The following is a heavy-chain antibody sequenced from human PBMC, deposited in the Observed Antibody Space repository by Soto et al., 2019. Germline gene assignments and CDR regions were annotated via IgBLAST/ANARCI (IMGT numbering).Heavy chain of an antibody. CDR3: ARLRAAGLSQIIAAAGSRYYYYYGMDV. Sequence: PSETLSLTCTVSGGSVSSGSYYWSWIRQPPGKGLECIGYIYYSGSTNYNPSLKSRVTISVDTSKNQFSLKLSSVTAADTAVYYCARLRAAGLSQIIAAAGSRYYYYYGMDVWGQGTTVTVSS. CDR2: IYYSGST. V-gene: IGHV4-61*01. D-gene: IGHD6-13*01. J-gene: IGHJ6*02. CDR1: GGSVSSGSYY.